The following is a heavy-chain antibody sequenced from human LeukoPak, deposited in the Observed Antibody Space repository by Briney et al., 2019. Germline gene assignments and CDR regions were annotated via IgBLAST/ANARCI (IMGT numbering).Heavy chain of an antibody. J-gene: IGHJ6*03. CDR2: INPSGGST. V-gene: IGHV1-46*01. CDR1: GYTFTTYY. CDR3: ARDRRDRGVPYMDV. Sequence: ASVKVSCKASGYTFTTYYIHWGRQAPGQGLEWMGMINPSGGSTTYAQKFQGRVTMTRDTSTSTAYMELSSLRSEDTAVYYCARDRRDRGVPYMDVWGKGTTVTVSS. D-gene: IGHD3-10*01.